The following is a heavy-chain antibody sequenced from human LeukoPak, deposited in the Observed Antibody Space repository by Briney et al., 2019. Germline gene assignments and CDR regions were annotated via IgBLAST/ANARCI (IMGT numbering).Heavy chain of an antibody. D-gene: IGHD3-22*01. V-gene: IGHV1-58*01. J-gene: IGHJ3*02. CDR2: IVVGCGNT. CDR3: AAVSYYDSSVCCGDHDAFDI. CDR1: GSTFTSSA. Sequence: SVTVSCTASGSTFTSSAVQWVRQARGQRLEWIGWIVVGCGNTNYAQKFQERVTITRDMSTSTAYMELSSLRSEDTAVYYCAAVSYYDSSVCCGDHDAFDIWGQGTMVTVSS.